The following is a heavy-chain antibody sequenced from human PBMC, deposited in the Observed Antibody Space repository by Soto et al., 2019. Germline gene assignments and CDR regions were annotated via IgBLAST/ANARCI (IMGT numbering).Heavy chain of an antibody. CDR3: VRDGTKTLRDGFDP. J-gene: IGHJ5*02. CDR1: GATISGFY. CDR2: IYATGTT. D-gene: IGHD1-1*01. V-gene: IGHV4-4*07. Sequence: SETLSLTCTASGATISGFYWSWIRKTAGKGLEWIGRIYATGTTDYNPSLKSRVMMSVDTSKKQFSLKLRSVTAADTAVYYCVRDGTKTLRDGFDPWGQGISVTVS.